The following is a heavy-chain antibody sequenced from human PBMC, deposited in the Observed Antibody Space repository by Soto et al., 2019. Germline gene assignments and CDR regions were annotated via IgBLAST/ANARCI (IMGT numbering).Heavy chain of an antibody. V-gene: IGHV3-23*01. CDR3: ANHGFLAFHYGMDV. CDR1: GFTFSSYA. CDR2: ISGSGGST. Sequence: GGSLRLSCAASGFTFSSYAMSWVRQAPGKGLEWVSAISGSGGSTYYADSVKGRFTISRDNSKNTLYLQMNSLRAEDTAVYYCANHGFLAFHYGMDVWGQGTTVTVSS. D-gene: IGHD3-3*01. J-gene: IGHJ6*02.